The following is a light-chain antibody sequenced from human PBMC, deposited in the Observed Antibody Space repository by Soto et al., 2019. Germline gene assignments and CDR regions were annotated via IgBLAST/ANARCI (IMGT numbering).Light chain of an antibody. J-gene: IGKJ1*01. V-gene: IGKV3-11*01. CDR1: QSVSSY. CDR3: QQYNTYWT. Sequence: EIVLTQSPGTLSLSPGERATLSCRTSQSVSSYLAWYQQKPGQAPRLLIYDASNRATGIPARFSGSGSGTEFTLTISSLQPDDFATYYCQQYNTYWTFGQGTKVDIK. CDR2: DAS.